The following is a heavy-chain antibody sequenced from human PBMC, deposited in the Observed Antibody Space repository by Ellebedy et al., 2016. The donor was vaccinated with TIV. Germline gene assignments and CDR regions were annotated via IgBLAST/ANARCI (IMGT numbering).Heavy chain of an antibody. D-gene: IGHD2-2*01. CDR2: ISSYSNYI. Sequence: GGSLRLSXAASGFTFSFHSMNWVRQAPGKGLEWVSSISSYSNYIYYADSVKGRFTISRDNAKNSLYLQMNSLRADDTAVYFCARWGPSEVPTSEDYSFGFWGQGTLVTVSS. J-gene: IGHJ4*02. CDR3: ARWGPSEVPTSEDYSFGF. CDR1: GFTFSFHS. V-gene: IGHV3-21*01.